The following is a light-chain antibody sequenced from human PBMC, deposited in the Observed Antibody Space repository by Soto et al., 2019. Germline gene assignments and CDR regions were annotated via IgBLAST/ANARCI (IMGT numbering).Light chain of an antibody. V-gene: IGKV1-5*03. CDR3: QQYNSYAT. CDR2: KAS. Sequence: DIQMTQSPPTLSASVGDRVTITCRASQSIGSWLAWYQQKPGRAPKLLIYKASSLESGVPSRFSGSGSGTEFTLTISSLQPDDFATYYCQQYNSYATFGQGTNLEI. CDR1: QSIGSW. J-gene: IGKJ2*01.